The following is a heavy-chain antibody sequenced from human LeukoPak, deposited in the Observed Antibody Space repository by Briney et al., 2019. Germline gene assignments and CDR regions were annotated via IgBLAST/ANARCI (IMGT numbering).Heavy chain of an antibody. CDR2: ISGSGGST. J-gene: IGHJ3*02. CDR1: GFTFNTFN. CDR3: AKGKDDGSGSLGAFDI. V-gene: IGHV3-23*01. D-gene: IGHD3-22*01. Sequence: GGSLRLSCAASGFTFNTFNMNWVRQAPGKGLEWVSAISGSGGSTYYADSVKGRFTISRDNSKNTLYLQMNSLRAEDTAVYYCAKGKDDGSGSLGAFDIWGQGTMVTVSS.